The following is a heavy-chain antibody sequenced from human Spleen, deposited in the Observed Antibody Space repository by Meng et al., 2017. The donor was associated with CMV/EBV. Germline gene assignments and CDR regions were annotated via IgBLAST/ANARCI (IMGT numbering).Heavy chain of an antibody. D-gene: IGHD2-2*02. V-gene: IGHV4-34*01. Sequence: SETLSLTCAVYGGSFSGYYWSWNRQPPGKGLEWIREINHSGSTNYNPSLKSRVTISVDTSKNQFSLKLSSVTAADTAVYYCARGPPPRYCSSTSCYTPSYYYYYYGMDVWGQGTTVTVSS. CDR3: ARGPPPRYCSSTSCYTPSYYYYYYGMDV. CDR1: GGSFSGYY. J-gene: IGHJ6*02. CDR2: INHSGST.